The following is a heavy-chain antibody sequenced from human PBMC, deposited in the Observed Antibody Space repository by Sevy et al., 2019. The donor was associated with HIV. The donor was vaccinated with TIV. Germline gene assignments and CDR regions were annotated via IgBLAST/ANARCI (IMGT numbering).Heavy chain of an antibody. CDR2: IKSKAAGGTT. CDR1: GFTFNNAW. V-gene: IGHV3-15*01. J-gene: IGHJ3*02. CDR3: TTDPRPPWATVNGDTFDM. Sequence: GGSLRLSCAASGFTFNNAWMSWVRQAPGKGLEWVGRIKSKAAGGTTDYAAPVKGRFTISRDDSKNTLYLQMNSLKTEDTAVYYCTTDPRPPWATVNGDTFDMWGQGTMVTVSS. D-gene: IGHD4-17*01.